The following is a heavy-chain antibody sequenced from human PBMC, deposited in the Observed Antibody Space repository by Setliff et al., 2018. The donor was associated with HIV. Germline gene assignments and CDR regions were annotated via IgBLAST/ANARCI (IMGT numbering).Heavy chain of an antibody. CDR3: ARGGQIGVVPAARWFDP. V-gene: IGHV1-46*01. J-gene: IGHJ5*02. CDR1: GYTFTNYG. CDR2: INPSGGST. Sequence: AASVKVSCKASGYTFTNYGITWVRQAPGQGLEWMGIINPSGGSTSYAQKFQGRVTITRDTSASTAYMEVSSLRSEDTAVYYCARGGQIGVVPAARWFDPWGQGTLVTVS. D-gene: IGHD2-2*01.